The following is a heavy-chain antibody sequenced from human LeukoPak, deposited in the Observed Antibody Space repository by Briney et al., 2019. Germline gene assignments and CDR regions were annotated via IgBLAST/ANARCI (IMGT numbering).Heavy chain of an antibody. J-gene: IGHJ4*02. Sequence: ASVKVSCKASGYTFTSYAMHWVRQAPGQRLEWMGWINAGNGNTKYSQKFQGRVTITRDTSASTAYMELSSLRSEDTAVYYCARVKTYYYGSGKTTFDYWGQGTLVTVSS. CDR1: GYTFTSYA. CDR3: ARVKTYYYGSGKTTFDY. D-gene: IGHD3-10*01. CDR2: INAGNGNT. V-gene: IGHV1-3*01.